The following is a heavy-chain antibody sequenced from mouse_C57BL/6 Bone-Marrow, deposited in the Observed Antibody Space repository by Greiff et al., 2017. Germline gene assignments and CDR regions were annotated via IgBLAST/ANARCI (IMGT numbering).Heavy chain of an antibody. CDR3: ARGLYDWGDY. V-gene: IGHV1-63*01. CDR2: IYPGGGYT. CDR1: GYTFTNYW. J-gene: IGHJ4*01. D-gene: IGHD1-1*01. Sequence: QVQLQQSGAELVRPGTSVKMSCKASGYTFTNYWIGWAKQRPGHGLAWIGDIYPGGGYTNYNEKFKGKATLTADKSSSTAYMQFSSLTSEDSAIYYCARGLYDWGDYWGQGTSVTVSS.